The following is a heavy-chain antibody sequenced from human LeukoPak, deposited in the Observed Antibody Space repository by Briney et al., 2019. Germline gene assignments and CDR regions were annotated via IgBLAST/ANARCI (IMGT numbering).Heavy chain of an antibody. CDR3: ARGYLVDYYDFWSGYPVGWFDP. CDR2: ISAYNGNT. CDR1: GYTFTSYG. Sequence: GASVKVPCKASGYTFTSYGISWVRQAPGQGLEWMGWISAYNGNTNYAQKLQGRVTMTTDTSTSTAYMELRSLRSDDTAVYYCARGYLVDYYDFWSGYPVGWFDPWGQGTLVTVSS. D-gene: IGHD3-3*01. V-gene: IGHV1-18*01. J-gene: IGHJ5*02.